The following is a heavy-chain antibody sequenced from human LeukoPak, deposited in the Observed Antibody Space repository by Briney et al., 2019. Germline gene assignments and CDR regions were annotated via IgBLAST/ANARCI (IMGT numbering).Heavy chain of an antibody. J-gene: IGHJ3*02. V-gene: IGHV4-4*08. D-gene: IGHD5-12*01. CDR2: IYTSGST. CDR3: ASHYAYPGVTSGDALDI. CDR1: GGFISSYY. Sequence: PSETLSLTCTVSGGFISSYYWSWIRQPPGKGLEWIGRIYTSGSTNYNPSLKSRVTISVDTPKNQFSLKLNSVTAADTAVYYCASHYAYPGVTSGDALDIWGQGTMVTVSS.